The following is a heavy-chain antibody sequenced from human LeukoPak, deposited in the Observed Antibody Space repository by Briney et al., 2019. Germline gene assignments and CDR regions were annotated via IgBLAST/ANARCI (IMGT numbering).Heavy chain of an antibody. V-gene: IGHV4-34*01. CDR1: GGSFSNYY. CDR2: INHSGST. D-gene: IGHD6-13*01. Sequence: SETLSLTCAVYGGSFSNYYWSWIRQPPGKGLEWIGEINHSGSTNYSPSLKSRVTISVDTSKNQFSLKLSSVTAADTAVYYCASRAGYSSSWYVNRHFDYWGQGTLVTVSS. J-gene: IGHJ4*02. CDR3: ASRAGYSSSWYVNRHFDY.